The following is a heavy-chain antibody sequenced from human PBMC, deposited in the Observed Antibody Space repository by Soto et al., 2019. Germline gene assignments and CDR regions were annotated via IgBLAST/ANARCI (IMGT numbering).Heavy chain of an antibody. CDR2: IYYSGST. Sequence: SETLSLTCTVSGGSISSSSYYWCWIRQPPGKGLEWIGSIYYSGSTYYNPSLKSRVTISVDTSKNQFSLKLSSVTAADTAVYYCARHPRIQLWGMEWAFDYWGQGTLVTVSS. CDR3: ARHPRIQLWGMEWAFDY. V-gene: IGHV4-39*01. CDR1: GGSISSSSYY. D-gene: IGHD5-18*01. J-gene: IGHJ4*02.